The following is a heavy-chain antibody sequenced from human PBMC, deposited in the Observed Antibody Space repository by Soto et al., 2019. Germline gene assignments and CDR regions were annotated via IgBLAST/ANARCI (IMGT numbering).Heavy chain of an antibody. D-gene: IGHD2-21*01. CDR3: ARAHPVCGWYFDL. CDR1: GFTFSSYD. V-gene: IGHV3-13*01. CDR2: IGTAGDT. Sequence: EVQLVESGGGLVQPGGSLRLSCAASGFTFSSYDMHWVRQATGKGLEWVSAIGTAGDTYYPGSVKGRFTISRENAKNSLYLQMNSLRAGDTAVYYCARAHPVCGWYFDLWGRGTLVTVSS. J-gene: IGHJ2*01.